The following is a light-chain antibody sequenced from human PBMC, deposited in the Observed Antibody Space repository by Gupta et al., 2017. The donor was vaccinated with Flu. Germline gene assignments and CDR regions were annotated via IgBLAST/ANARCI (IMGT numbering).Light chain of an antibody. CDR3: QSSDNSVSGLKV. CDR2: VNS. Sequence: QSVLTQPRSVSGAPGQRVTISCPGTSSNLGAGHDVHWYQQLPGAAPKLLIYVNSNRPSGVPDRFSGPKSGTSASLAITGLQAEDEADYYCQSSDNSVSGLKVFGGGTKLIVL. V-gene: IGLV1-40*01. CDR1: SSNLGAGHD. J-gene: IGLJ3*02.